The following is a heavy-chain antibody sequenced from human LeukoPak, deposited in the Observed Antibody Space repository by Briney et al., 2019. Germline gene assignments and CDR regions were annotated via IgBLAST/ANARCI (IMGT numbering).Heavy chain of an antibody. CDR1: GYTFTNYD. D-gene: IGHD6-19*01. V-gene: IGHV1-8*01. CDR2: MNPNNGNA. Sequence: ASVKVSCKASGYTFTNYDINWIRQATGQGPEWMGWMNPNNGNAGYAQKFQGRVTMTRDTSINTAYVELSSLTSDDTAVYYCARALSGCILCFDYWGQGTLVTVSS. CDR3: ARALSGCILCFDY. J-gene: IGHJ4*02.